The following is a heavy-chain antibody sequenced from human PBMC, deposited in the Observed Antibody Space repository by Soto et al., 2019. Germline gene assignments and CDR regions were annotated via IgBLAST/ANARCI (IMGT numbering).Heavy chain of an antibody. D-gene: IGHD1-7*01. Sequence: GGSLRLSCAASGFTFSNAWMSWVRQAPGKGLEWVGRIKSKTAGGTTDYAAPVKGRFTISRDDSKNTLYLQMNSLKTEDTAVYYCTTNGTEPGRPSDYWGQGTLVTVSS. J-gene: IGHJ4*02. V-gene: IGHV3-15*01. CDR2: IKSKTAGGTT. CDR1: GFTFSNAW. CDR3: TTNGTEPGRPSDY.